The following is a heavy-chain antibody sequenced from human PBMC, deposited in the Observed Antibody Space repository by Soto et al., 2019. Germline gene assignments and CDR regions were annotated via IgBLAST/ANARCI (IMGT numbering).Heavy chain of an antibody. V-gene: IGHV1-69*12. CDR3: ASPSWLVAAPGYFQH. Sequence: QVQLVQSGAEVKKPGSSVKVSCKASGGTFSSYAISWVRQAPGQGLEWMGGIIPIFGTANYTQKFQGRVTITADESTSTAYMELSSLRSEDTAVYYCASPSWLVAAPGYFQHWGQGTLVTVSS. J-gene: IGHJ1*01. CDR1: GGTFSSYA. CDR2: IIPIFGTA. D-gene: IGHD2-15*01.